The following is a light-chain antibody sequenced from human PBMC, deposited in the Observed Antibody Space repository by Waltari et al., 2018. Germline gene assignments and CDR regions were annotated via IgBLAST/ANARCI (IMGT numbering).Light chain of an antibody. V-gene: IGKV3-11*01. Sequence: EIVLTQSPATLSLSPGERATLSCRASQTVDSYLIWYQQRPGQAPRLLISDTSDRATGIPARFSGSGSGTDYTLTISSLEPEDFAVYYCQQRRSWPLTFGGGTKVEIK. CDR3: QQRRSWPLT. CDR2: DTS. J-gene: IGKJ4*01. CDR1: QTVDSY.